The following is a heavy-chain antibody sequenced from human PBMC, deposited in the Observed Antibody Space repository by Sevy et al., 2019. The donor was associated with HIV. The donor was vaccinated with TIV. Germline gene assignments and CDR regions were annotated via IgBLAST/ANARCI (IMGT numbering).Heavy chain of an antibody. J-gene: IGHJ4*02. CDR1: GFTFSSYA. Sequence: GGSLRLSCAASGFTFSSYAMSWVRQAPGKGLEWVSAISGSGGSTYYADSVKGRFTISRDNSKNTLYLQMNSLRAEDTAVYYCAKVFRVVDIPTCIDYWGQGTLVTVSS. CDR2: ISGSGGST. CDR3: AKVFRVVDIPTCIDY. D-gene: IGHD3-10*01. V-gene: IGHV3-23*01.